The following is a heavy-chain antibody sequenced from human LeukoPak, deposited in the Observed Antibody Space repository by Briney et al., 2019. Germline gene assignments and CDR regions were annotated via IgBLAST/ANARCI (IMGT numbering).Heavy chain of an antibody. V-gene: IGHV4-38-2*02. Sequence: SETLSLTCTVSGYSISSGYYWGWIRQPPGKGLEWIGRIYTSGSTNYNPSLKSRVTMSVDTSKNQFSLKLSSVTAADTAVYYCATTPDSSEDYWGQGTLVTVSS. J-gene: IGHJ4*02. D-gene: IGHD3-22*01. CDR3: ATTPDSSEDY. CDR1: GYSISSGYY. CDR2: IYTSGST.